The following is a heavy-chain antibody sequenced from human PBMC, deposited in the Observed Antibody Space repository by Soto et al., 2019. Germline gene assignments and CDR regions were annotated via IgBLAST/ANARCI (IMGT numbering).Heavy chain of an antibody. V-gene: IGHV3-72*01. Sequence: PGGSLRLSCAASGFTFSDHYMDWVRQAPGKGLEWVGRIRNKPNSYTTEYAASVKGRFIISRDDSKNSLYLQMNSLKTENTAVNYCARDGGDYGMVVWAQGTTVTV. CDR1: GFTFSDHY. J-gene: IGHJ6*02. CDR3: ARDGGDYGMVV. CDR2: IRNKPNSYTT. D-gene: IGHD3-16*01.